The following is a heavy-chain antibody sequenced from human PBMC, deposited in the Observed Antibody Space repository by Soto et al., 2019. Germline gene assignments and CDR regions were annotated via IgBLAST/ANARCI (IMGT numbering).Heavy chain of an antibody. Sequence: GSLRLSCVATGFPFSSYAMSWVRQTPGKGLEWVSGISGSGGRTYYADSVKGRFTISRDNSNNTLSLQMHILRVEDTAVYFCAKGGYYSLFDIWGQGTGVTVSS. CDR1: GFPFSSYA. CDR3: AKGGYYSLFDI. V-gene: IGHV3-23*01. J-gene: IGHJ3*02. CDR2: ISGSGGRT. D-gene: IGHD3-16*01.